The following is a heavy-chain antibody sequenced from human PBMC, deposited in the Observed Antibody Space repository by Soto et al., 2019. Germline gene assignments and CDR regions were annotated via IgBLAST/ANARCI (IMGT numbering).Heavy chain of an antibody. Sequence: QVQLVQSGAEVKKPGASVKVSCKASGYTFTTYGISWVRQAPGQGLEWMGRISTYNGNTKYAQKLQGRVTMTTDTSTSTAYMELRGLRSDDTAVYYCARDPQYSTSSQVFDSWGQGTLVTVSS. V-gene: IGHV1-18*01. CDR3: ARDPQYSTSSQVFDS. CDR1: GYTFTTYG. J-gene: IGHJ4*02. CDR2: ISTYNGNT. D-gene: IGHD6-6*01.